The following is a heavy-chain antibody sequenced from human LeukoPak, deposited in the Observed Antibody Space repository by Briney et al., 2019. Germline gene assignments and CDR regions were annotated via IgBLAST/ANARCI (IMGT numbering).Heavy chain of an antibody. J-gene: IGHJ4*02. Sequence: SSETLSLTCTVSGGSISSGGYYWSWIRQHPGKGLEWIGYIYYSGSTYYNPSLKSRVTISVDTSKNQFSLKLSSATAADTAVYYCARGVLMVYAEDYWGQGTLVTVSS. D-gene: IGHD2-8*01. V-gene: IGHV4-31*03. CDR3: ARGVLMVYAEDY. CDR1: GGSISSGGYY. CDR2: IYYSGST.